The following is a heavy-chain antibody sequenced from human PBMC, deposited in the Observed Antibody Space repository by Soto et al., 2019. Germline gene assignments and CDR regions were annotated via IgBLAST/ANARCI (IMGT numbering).Heavy chain of an antibody. CDR3: AKDLLKGNYYGSGSYLRH. Sequence: GASVKFTCKASGGTFSSYAISWVRQAPGQGLEWMGGIIPIFGTANYAQKFQGRVTITADESTSTAYMELNSLRAEDTAVYYCAKDLLKGNYYGSGSYLRHWGQGTLVTVSS. V-gene: IGHV1-69*13. CDR1: GGTFSSYA. D-gene: IGHD3-10*01. CDR2: IIPIFGTA. J-gene: IGHJ4*02.